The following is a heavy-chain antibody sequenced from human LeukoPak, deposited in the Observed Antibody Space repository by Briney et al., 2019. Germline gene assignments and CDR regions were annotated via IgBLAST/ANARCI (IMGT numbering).Heavy chain of an antibody. V-gene: IGHV4-39*07. CDR3: ASLSIHFGVVISRFDY. CDR1: GGSISSSSYY. J-gene: IGHJ4*02. Sequence: PSVTLSLTCTVSGGSISSSSYYWGWIRQPPGKGLEWIGSIYYSGSTYYNPSLKSRVTISVDTSKNQFSLKLSSVTAADTAVYYCASLSIHFGVVISRFDYWGQGTLVTVSS. D-gene: IGHD3-3*01. CDR2: IYYSGST.